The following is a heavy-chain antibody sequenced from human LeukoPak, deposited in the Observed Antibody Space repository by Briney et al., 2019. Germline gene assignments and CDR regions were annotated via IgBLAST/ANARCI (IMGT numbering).Heavy chain of an antibody. V-gene: IGHV3-30*02. CDR1: GFSFSTYG. J-gene: IGHJ3*01. CDR2: IRFDGTNK. D-gene: IGHD3-16*01. Sequence: PGGSLRLSCAASGFSFSTYGMHWVRQAPGKGLEWLSLIRFDGTNKYYADSVKGRFTISRDNSKTTLYLQMSSLRADDAAVYYWAKGHDYSGPQAFDVWGQGTMVTVSS. CDR3: AKGHDYSGPQAFDV.